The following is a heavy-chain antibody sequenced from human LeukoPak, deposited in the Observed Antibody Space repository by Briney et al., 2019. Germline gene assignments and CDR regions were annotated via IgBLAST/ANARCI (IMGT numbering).Heavy chain of an antibody. V-gene: IGHV4-39*01. CDR1: GGSISSSSYY. Sequence: SETLSLTCTVSGGSISSSSYYWGWTRQPPGKGLEWIGSIYYSGSTYYNPSLKSRVTISVDTSKNQFSLKLSSVTAADTAVYYCARQLGVRAATSYDYWGQGTLVTVSS. CDR2: IYYSGST. D-gene: IGHD3-10*02. CDR3: ARQLGVRAATSYDY. J-gene: IGHJ4*02.